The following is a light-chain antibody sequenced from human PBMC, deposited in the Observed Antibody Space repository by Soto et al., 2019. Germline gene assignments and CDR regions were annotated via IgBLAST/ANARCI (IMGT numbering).Light chain of an antibody. CDR2: GAS. CDR3: QQYGSSPFT. J-gene: IGKJ3*01. Sequence: EIVLTQSPGTLSLSPGERATLSCRASQGVSSSSLAWYQQKPDQAPMLLIYGASSRATGIPDRFSCSGSGTDFTLTISRLEPEDFAVYYCQQYGSSPFTFGPGTKVDI. V-gene: IGKV3-20*01. CDR1: QGVSSSS.